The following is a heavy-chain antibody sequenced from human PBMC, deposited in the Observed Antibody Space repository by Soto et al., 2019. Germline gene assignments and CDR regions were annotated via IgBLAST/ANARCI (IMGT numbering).Heavy chain of an antibody. CDR3: ATVTGPPYYDILTGYSY. J-gene: IGHJ4*02. Sequence: PAASVKVSCKVSGYTLTELSMHWVRQAPGKGLEWMGGFDPEDGETIYAQKFQGRVTMTEDTSADTAYMELSSLRSEDTAVYYCATVTGPPYYDILTGYSYWGQGTLVTVSS. D-gene: IGHD3-9*01. CDR1: GYTLTELS. V-gene: IGHV1-24*01. CDR2: FDPEDGET.